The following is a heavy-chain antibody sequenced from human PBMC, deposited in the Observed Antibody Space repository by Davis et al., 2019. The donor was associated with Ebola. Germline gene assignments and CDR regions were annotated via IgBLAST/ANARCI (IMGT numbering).Heavy chain of an antibody. V-gene: IGHV1-45*02. CDR1: GYTFTYRY. Sequence: SVQVSCKASGYTFTYRYLHWVRQAPGQALEWMGWISPFNGNTNYAQKFQDRVTITRDRSMSTAYMELSSLRSEDTAMYYCARGLVGAHPAMDVWGQGTTVTVSS. J-gene: IGHJ6*02. D-gene: IGHD1-26*01. CDR3: ARGLVGAHPAMDV. CDR2: ISPFNGNT.